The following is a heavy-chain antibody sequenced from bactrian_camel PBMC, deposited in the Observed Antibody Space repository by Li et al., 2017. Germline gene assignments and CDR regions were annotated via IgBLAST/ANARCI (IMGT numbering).Heavy chain of an antibody. V-gene: IGHV3S31*01. D-gene: IGHD5*01. CDR1: GFTFSSYA. CDR2: IDSGGGST. CDR3: AQDCAPDNETPRYDY. J-gene: IGHJ4*01. Sequence: VQLVESGGGSVQAGGSLKLSCAGASGFTFSSYAMSWVRQAPGKGLEWVSTIDSGGGSTYYAESVKGRFTTSRDNAKNTLYLQLNNLETEDTAMYYCAQDCAPDNETPRYDYWGQGTQVTVS.